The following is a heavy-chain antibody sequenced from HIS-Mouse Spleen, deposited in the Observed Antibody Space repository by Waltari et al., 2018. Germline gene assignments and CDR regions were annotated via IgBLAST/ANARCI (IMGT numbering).Heavy chain of an antibody. CDR1: GFTFSSYA. CDR2: ISYDGSNK. J-gene: IGHJ4*02. V-gene: IGHV3-30*04. D-gene: IGHD6-19*01. CDR3: ARVSSYSSGWFDY. Sequence: QVQLVESGGGVVQPGRSLRLPCAASGFTFSSYAMHWVRRAPGKGLEWVAVISYDGSNKYYADSVKGRFTISRDNSKNTLYLQMNSLRAEDTAVYYCARVSSYSSGWFDYWGQGTLVTVSS.